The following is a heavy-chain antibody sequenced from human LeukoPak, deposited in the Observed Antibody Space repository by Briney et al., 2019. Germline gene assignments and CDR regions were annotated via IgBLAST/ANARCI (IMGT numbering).Heavy chain of an antibody. Sequence: SVKVSCKASGYTFTGYYMHWVRQAPGQGLEWMGWINPNSGGTNYAQKLQGRVTMTTDTSTSTAYMELRSLRSDDTAVYYCARAALGYGGKSGNDYWGQGTLVTVSS. CDR1: GYTFTGYY. CDR2: INPNSGGT. V-gene: IGHV1-2*02. D-gene: IGHD4-23*01. CDR3: ARAALGYGGKSGNDY. J-gene: IGHJ4*02.